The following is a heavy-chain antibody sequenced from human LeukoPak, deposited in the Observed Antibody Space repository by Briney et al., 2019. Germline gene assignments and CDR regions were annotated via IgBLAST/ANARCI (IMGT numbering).Heavy chain of an antibody. J-gene: IGHJ4*02. CDR3: AKIRQWLADDY. V-gene: IGHV3-11*01. D-gene: IGHD6-19*01. CDR1: GFTFSDYY. Sequence: GGSLRLSCAASGFTFSDYYMSWIRQAPGKGLEWVSYISSSGSTIYYADSVKGRFTISRDNAKNSLYLQMNSLRAEDTAIYYCAKIRQWLADDYWGQGTLVTVSS. CDR2: ISSSGSTI.